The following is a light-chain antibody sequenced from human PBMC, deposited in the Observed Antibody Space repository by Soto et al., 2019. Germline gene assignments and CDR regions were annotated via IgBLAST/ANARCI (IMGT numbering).Light chain of an antibody. V-gene: IGLV1-51*01. J-gene: IGLJ1*01. CDR2: DNN. Sequence: QSVLMQPPSVSAAPGQEVTISCSGSSSNVGYNSVSWYQQLPGTAPKLLIYDNNKRPSGIPARFSGSKSGTSATLGITGLQTGDEADYYCGAWDNSLSVYVFGSGTKVTVL. CDR3: GAWDNSLSVYV. CDR1: SSNVGYNS.